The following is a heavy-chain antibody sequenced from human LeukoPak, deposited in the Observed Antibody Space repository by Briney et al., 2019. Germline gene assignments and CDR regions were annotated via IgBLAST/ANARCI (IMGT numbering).Heavy chain of an antibody. CDR2: ISYDGSNK. CDR3: AKEYCSNSVCHSLDY. CDR1: GFTFSSSG. J-gene: IGHJ4*02. V-gene: IGHV3-30*18. Sequence: GGSLRLSCAASGFTFSSSGMHWARQAPGKGLEWVAVISYDGSNKYYADSVKGRFTFSRDNSKNTLYLQMNSLRAEDTAVYYCAKEYCSNSVCHSLDYWGQGTLVTVSS. D-gene: IGHD2-8*01.